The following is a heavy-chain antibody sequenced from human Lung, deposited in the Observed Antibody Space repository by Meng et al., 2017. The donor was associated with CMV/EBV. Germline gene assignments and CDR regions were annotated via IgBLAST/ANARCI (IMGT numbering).Heavy chain of an antibody. CDR3: ARLYCSGGSCYTIDY. Sequence: QVRLWQFGSGLTKPGASVKVSCKASGYTVTSYAMNWVRQAPGQGLEWMGWINTNTGNPTYAQGFTGRFVFPLDTSVSTAYLQISSLKAADTAVYYCARLYCSGGSCYTIDYWGQGTLVTVSS. V-gene: IGHV7-4-1*02. D-gene: IGHD2-15*01. CDR1: GYTVTSYA. CDR2: INTNTGNP. J-gene: IGHJ4*02.